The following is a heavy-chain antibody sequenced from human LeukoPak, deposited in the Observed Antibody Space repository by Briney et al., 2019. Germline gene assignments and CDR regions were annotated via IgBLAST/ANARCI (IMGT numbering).Heavy chain of an antibody. Sequence: SETLSLTCSVSGGSISSYYWSWIRQSPGKGLEWIAYMYYSGSTNYNPSLKSRVTISVDTSKKQFSLKLSSVTAADTAVYYCARGPPTIAAAGDVWGKGTTVTVSS. V-gene: IGHV4-59*01. D-gene: IGHD6-13*01. J-gene: IGHJ6*04. CDR2: MYYSGST. CDR3: ARGPPTIAAAGDV. CDR1: GGSISSYY.